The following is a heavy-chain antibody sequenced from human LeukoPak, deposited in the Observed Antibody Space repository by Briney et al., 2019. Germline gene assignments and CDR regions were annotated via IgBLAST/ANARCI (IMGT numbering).Heavy chain of an antibody. D-gene: IGHD6-19*01. CDR2: VNPRSGDT. CDR3: ASNIAVSLDGFDP. CDR1: GYTFTNYY. J-gene: IGHJ5*02. Sequence: ASVKVSCKGSGYTFTNYYIHWVRQAPGQGLVWMGRVNPRSGDTKYAHDFEGRVSMTRDTSISTAFMEVRGLRPDDTAVYFCASNIAVSLDGFDPWGQGTLVTVSS. V-gene: IGHV1-2*02.